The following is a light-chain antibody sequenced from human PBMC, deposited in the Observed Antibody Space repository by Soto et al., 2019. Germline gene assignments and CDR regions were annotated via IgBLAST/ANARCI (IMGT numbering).Light chain of an antibody. Sequence: SYELTQPPSVSVSPGQTASITCSGDKLGDKYACWYQQKPGQSPVLVIYQNSKRPSGIPERFSGSNSGNTVTLTISGTQAMDEADYYCPAWDSSTVVFGGGTKVTVL. V-gene: IGLV3-1*01. CDR3: PAWDSSTVV. CDR1: KLGDKY. CDR2: QNS. J-gene: IGLJ2*01.